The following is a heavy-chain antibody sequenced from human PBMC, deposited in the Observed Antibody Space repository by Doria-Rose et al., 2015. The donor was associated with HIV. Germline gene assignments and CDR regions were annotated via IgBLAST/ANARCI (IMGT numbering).Heavy chain of an antibody. CDR2: IFSDDER. D-gene: IGHD6-13*01. J-gene: IGHJ4*02. V-gene: IGHV2-26*01. Sequence: QITLKESGPVLVKPTETLTLTCTVSGVSLSSPGMGVGWIRQPPGKALEWLANIFSDDERSCKTFLKSRLTISRGTSKSQVVLTMTDMDPVDTATYYCARIKSSRWYHKYYFDFWGQGTLVIVSA. CDR3: ARIKSSRWYHKYYFDF. CDR1: GVSLSSPGMG.